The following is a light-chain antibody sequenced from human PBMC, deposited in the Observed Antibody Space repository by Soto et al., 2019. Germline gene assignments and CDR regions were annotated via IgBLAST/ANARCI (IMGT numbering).Light chain of an antibody. V-gene: IGKV3D-15*01. CDR2: GAS. J-gene: IGKJ1*01. Sequence: EIVLTQSPGTLSLSPGERATLSCRASQSVSNNYLAWYQQKPGQAPRLLIYGASNRATGIPARFSGSGSGTEFTLTISSLQSEDFAVYFCQQYKIWPTFGQGTKVDNK. CDR3: QQYKIWPT. CDR1: QSVSNN.